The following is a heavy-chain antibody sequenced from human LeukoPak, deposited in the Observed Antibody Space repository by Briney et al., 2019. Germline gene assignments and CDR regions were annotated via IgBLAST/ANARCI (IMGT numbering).Heavy chain of an antibody. D-gene: IGHD2-2*01. J-gene: IGHJ4*02. V-gene: IGHV1-2*06. Sequence: ASVKVSCKASGYTFTGYHMHWVRQAPGQGLEWMGRINPNSGDTNYAQKFQGRVAMTRDTSISTAFMELTRPRSDDTAVYYCARDYCSSTSCLFDYWGQGTLVTVSS. CDR1: GYTFTGYH. CDR3: ARDYCSSTSCLFDY. CDR2: INPNSGDT.